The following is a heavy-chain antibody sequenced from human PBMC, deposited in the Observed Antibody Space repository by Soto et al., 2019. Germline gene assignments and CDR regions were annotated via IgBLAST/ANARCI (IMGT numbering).Heavy chain of an antibody. Sequence: EVQLVQSGAEVKKPGESLKISCQGSGYSFTTYCIGWVRHMPGKGLEWVAVIFPGESDTRYSPSFQGKVTISADKSINTVYLQWSSLKASYTGSYYCASRRVSWVGVFNPQSCIDYSGQGTLVTATS. V-gene: IGHV5-51*01. D-gene: IGHD1-26*01. CDR3: ASRRVSWVGVFNPQSCIDY. CDR2: IFPGESDT. CDR1: GYSFTTYC. J-gene: IGHJ4*02.